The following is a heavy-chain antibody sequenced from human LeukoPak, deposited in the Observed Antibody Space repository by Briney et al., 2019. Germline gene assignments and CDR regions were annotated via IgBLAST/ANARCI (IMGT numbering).Heavy chain of an antibody. J-gene: IGHJ4*02. CDR1: GFTFSSYW. CDR2: IKQDGSEK. D-gene: IGHD1-26*01. CDR3: ARDWAYNGGSYGVD. Sequence: GGSLRLSCPASGFTFSSYWMSWVRQAPGKGLEWVANIKQDGSEKYYVDSVKGRFTISRDNAKNSLYLQMNSLGAEDTAVYYCARDWAYNGGSYGVDWGQGTLVTVSS. V-gene: IGHV3-7*01.